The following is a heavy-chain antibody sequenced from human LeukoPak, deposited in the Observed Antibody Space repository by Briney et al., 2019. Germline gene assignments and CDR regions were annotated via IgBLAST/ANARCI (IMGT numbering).Heavy chain of an antibody. CDR3: AREGDGVYVGHFDY. V-gene: IGHV1-69*05. CDR2: IIPIFGTA. D-gene: IGHD6-13*01. Sequence: SVKVSCKASGGTFSSYAISWVRQAPGQGLEWMGGIIPIFGTANYAQKFQGRVTITTDESTSTAYMELSSLRSEDTAVYYCAREGDGVYVGHFDYWGQGTLVTVSS. CDR1: GGTFSSYA. J-gene: IGHJ4*02.